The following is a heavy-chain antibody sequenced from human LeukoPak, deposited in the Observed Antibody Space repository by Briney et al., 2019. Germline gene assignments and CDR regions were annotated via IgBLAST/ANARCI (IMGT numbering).Heavy chain of an antibody. V-gene: IGHV3-30-3*01. D-gene: IGHD6-6*01. J-gene: IGHJ4*02. CDR1: GFTFSSYA. CDR2: IPYDGSNK. Sequence: GGSLRLSCAASGFTFSSYAMHWVRQAPGKGLEWVAVIPYDGSNKYYADSVKGRFTISRDNSKNTLYLQMNSLRAEDTAVYYCAREDGSSSYLFDYWGQGTLVTVSS. CDR3: AREDGSSSYLFDY.